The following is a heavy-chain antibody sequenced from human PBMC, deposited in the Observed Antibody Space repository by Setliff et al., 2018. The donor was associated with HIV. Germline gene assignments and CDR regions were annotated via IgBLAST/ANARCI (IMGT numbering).Heavy chain of an antibody. D-gene: IGHD4-17*01. CDR2: IYTDGST. Sequence: SETLSLTCTVSGGSITSGNYFWTWIRQPAGKGLEWIGHIYTDGSTNYNPSFRSRVTISVDSSKNQFSLKLSSVTAVDTAVYYCAKKGNGDYHFDYWGQGTLVTVSS. V-gene: IGHV4-61*09. J-gene: IGHJ4*02. CDR3: AKKGNGDYHFDY. CDR1: GGSITSGNYF.